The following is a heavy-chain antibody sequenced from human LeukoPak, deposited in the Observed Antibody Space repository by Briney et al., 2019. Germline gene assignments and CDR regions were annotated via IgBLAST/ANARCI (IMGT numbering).Heavy chain of an antibody. CDR3: ARGGLSSGWYG. CDR2: IYHSGGT. CDR1: GYSISSGYY. J-gene: IGHJ4*02. Sequence: PSETLSLPCTVSGYSISSGYYWGWIRPPPGKGLEWIGSIYHSGGTYYNPSLKSRVTISVDTSKIQFSLKLSSVTAADTAVYYCARGGLSSGWYGWGQGTLVTVSS. V-gene: IGHV4-38-2*02. D-gene: IGHD6-19*01.